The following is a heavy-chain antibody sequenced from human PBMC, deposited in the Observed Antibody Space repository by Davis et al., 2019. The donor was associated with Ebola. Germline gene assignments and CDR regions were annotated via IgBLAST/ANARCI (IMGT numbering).Heavy chain of an antibody. Sequence: PSETLSLTCAISGNSVSGSGTAWNWIRQSPSRGLACLLSTYFYLSKWHFDYAVSMKSRIIVKPDTSNNQFSLQLSYVTPEDTGVYYCARGWLRSGFDYWGQGALVTVSS. D-gene: IGHD5-12*01. J-gene: IGHJ4*02. CDR1: GNSVSGSGTA. CDR2: TYFYLSKWHF. CDR3: ARGWLRSGFDY. V-gene: IGHV6-1*01.